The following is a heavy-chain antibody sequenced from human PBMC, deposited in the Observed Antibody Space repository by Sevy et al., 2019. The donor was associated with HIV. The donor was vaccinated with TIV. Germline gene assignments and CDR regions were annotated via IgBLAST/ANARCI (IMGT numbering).Heavy chain of an antibody. CDR2: IYYSGST. J-gene: IGHJ3*02. D-gene: IGHD5-18*01. CDR1: GGSISSGGYY. V-gene: IGHV4-31*03. Sequence: SETLSLTCTVSGGSISSGGYYWSWIRQHPGKGLEWIGYIYYSGSTYYNPSLKSRATISVDTPKNQFSLKLSSVTAADTAVYYCARSGYNYGFYAFDIWGQGTMVNVSS. CDR3: ARSGYNYGFYAFDI.